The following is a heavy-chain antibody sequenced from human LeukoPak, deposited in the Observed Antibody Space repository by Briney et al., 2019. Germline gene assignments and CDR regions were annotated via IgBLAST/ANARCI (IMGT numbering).Heavy chain of an antibody. J-gene: IGHJ3*02. V-gene: IGHV1-58*01. CDR2: IVVGSGNT. CDR1: GFTFTSSA. Sequence: GASVKVSCKASGFTFTSSAVQWVRQARGQRLEWIGWIVVGSGNTNYAQKFQERVTITRDMSTSTAYMELSSLRSEDTAVYYCAALSRIQLWHDAFDIWGQGTMVTVSS. D-gene: IGHD5-18*01. CDR3: AALSRIQLWHDAFDI.